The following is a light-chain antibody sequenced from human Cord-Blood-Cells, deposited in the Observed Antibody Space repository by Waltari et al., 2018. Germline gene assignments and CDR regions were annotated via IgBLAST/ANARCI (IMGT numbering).Light chain of an antibody. CDR3: QQSYSTHMYT. J-gene: IGKJ2*01. V-gene: IGKV3-11*01. CDR2: DAS. Sequence: EIVLTQSPATLSLSPGERATLSCRASQSVSSYLAWYQQKPGQAPRLLIYDASNRATGIPARFSGSGSGTDFTLTISSLEPEDFATYYCQQSYSTHMYTFGQGTKLEIK. CDR1: QSVSSY.